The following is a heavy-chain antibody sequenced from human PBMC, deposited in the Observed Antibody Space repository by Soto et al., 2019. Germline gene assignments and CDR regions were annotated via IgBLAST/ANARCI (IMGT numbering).Heavy chain of an antibody. CDR3: AIDGTLAARWFDP. CDR1: GGTFSSYA. D-gene: IGHD6-6*01. Sequence: QVQLVQSGAEVKKPGSSVKVSCKASGGTFSSYAISWVRQAPGQGLEWMGGIIPIFGTANYAQKFQGRVTITADESTSTAYMELSSLRSEGTAVYYFAIDGTLAARWFDPWGQGTLVSVSS. V-gene: IGHV1-69*01. CDR2: IIPIFGTA. J-gene: IGHJ5*02.